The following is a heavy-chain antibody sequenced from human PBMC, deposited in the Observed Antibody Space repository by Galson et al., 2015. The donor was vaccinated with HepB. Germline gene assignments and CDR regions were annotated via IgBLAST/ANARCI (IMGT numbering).Heavy chain of an antibody. CDR3: ARRGYSYGYGYYYYYMDV. D-gene: IGHD5-18*01. Sequence: SLRLSCAASGFTFSSYWMHWVRQAPGKGLVWVSRINSDGSSTSYADSVKGRFTISRDNAKNTLYLQMNSLRAEDTAVYYCARRGYSYGYGYYYYYMDVWGKGTTVTVSS. CDR1: GFTFSSYW. J-gene: IGHJ6*03. CDR2: INSDGSST. V-gene: IGHV3-74*01.